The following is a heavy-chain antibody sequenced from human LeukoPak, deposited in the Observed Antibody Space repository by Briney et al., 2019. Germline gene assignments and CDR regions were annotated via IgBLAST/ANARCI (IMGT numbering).Heavy chain of an antibody. CDR1: GGSISYSSYY. D-gene: IGHD2-15*01. V-gene: IGHV4-39*02. CDR2: IYYTGSS. Sequence: SETLSLTCTVSGGSISYSSYYWGWIRQPPGKGLEWIGSIYYTGSSYYNPSLKSRVTISVDTSKNQFSLKLRSVTAADTAVYYCARDCSGGSCFSGPFEYWGQETLVTVSS. CDR3: ARDCSGGSCFSGPFEY. J-gene: IGHJ4*02.